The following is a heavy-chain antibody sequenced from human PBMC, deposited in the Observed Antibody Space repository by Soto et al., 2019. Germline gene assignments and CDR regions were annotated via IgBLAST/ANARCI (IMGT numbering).Heavy chain of an antibody. CDR1: GGSISSGDYY. Sequence: QVQLQESGPGLVKPSQTLSLTCTVSGGSISSGDYYWSWIRQPPGKGLEWIGYIYYSGHTYYNPSLKIRVTLSIDTSKNQFSLKLSSVTAAYPAVYYCDREPLELDYFDFWGQGTLVTVSS. CDR2: IYYSGHT. J-gene: IGHJ4*02. V-gene: IGHV4-30-4*01. D-gene: IGHD1-1*01. CDR3: DREPLELDYFDF.